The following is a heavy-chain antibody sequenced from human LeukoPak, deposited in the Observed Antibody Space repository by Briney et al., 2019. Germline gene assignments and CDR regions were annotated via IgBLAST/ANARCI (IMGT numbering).Heavy chain of an antibody. D-gene: IGHD3-9*01. CDR1: GGSFSSYF. V-gene: IGHV4-34*01. CDR3: ASSAYYDILTGYYPFDY. J-gene: IGHJ4*02. Sequence: SETLSLTCAVYGGSFSSYFWSWIRQPPGKGLEWIGEINYSESTNYNPSLNSRVTISVDTSKNQFSLKLSSVTAADTAVYYCASSAYYDILTGYYPFDYWGQGTLVTVSS. CDR2: INYSEST.